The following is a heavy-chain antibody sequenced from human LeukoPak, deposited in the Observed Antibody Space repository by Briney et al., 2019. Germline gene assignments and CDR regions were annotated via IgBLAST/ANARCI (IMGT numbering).Heavy chain of an antibody. J-gene: IGHJ1*01. CDR1: GGSFSGYY. D-gene: IGHD2-15*01. Sequence: PSETLSLTCAVYGGSFSGYYWSWIRQSPGKGLEWIGVIKYTGSTNYNPSVKSRVTISGDTSKNQFSLHLSFVTAADTAVYYCARLGYCSGGSCNSYFQHWGQGTLVTVSS. CDR3: ARLGYCSGGSCNSYFQH. V-gene: IGHV4-34*01. CDR2: IKYTGST.